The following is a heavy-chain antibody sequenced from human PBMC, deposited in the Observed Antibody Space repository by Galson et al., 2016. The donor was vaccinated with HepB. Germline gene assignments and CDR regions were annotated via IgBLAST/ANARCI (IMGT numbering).Heavy chain of an antibody. V-gene: IGHV1-69*01. Sequence: SCKASGGTISSYGISWVRQAPGQGLEWMGGIIPMFGATRYAQKFQGRVKMTADDATSTAYMELSSLTSEDTAVYYCAKERTGGIFSFLELANWGQGTLVTVSA. J-gene: IGHJ4*02. CDR3: AKERTGGIFSFLELAN. CDR1: GGTISSYG. D-gene: IGHD3-3*01. CDR2: IIPMFGAT.